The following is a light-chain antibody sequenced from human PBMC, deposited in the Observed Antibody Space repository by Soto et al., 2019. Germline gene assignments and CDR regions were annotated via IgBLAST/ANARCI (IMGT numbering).Light chain of an antibody. V-gene: IGKV1-5*03. J-gene: IGKJ2*01. CDR3: PQYNSFST. CDR2: SAS. CDR1: QSVGRW. Sequence: DIQMTQSPSTLSASVGDRVNITCRASQSVGRWLAWYQQKPGKAPKLLVFSASRLDSGAPSRFSGSGSGTDFTLTISSLQPDEFATYYCPQYNSFSTFGQGTNLEIK.